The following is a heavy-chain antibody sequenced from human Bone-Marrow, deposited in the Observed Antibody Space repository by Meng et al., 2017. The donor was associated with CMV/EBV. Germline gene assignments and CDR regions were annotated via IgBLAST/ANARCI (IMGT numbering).Heavy chain of an antibody. Sequence: GGSLRLSCAASGFYFHFYVMHWVRQAPGSGLEWVSSIRFDGNNESYADSVKGRFSISRDNSKNTLYLQMNSVRDEDTAVYYCARGRIVDAVVVPAAIRENAFDIWGQGTMVTVSS. J-gene: IGHJ3*02. CDR1: GFYFHFYV. CDR2: IRFDGNNE. CDR3: ARGRIVDAVVVPAAIRENAFDI. V-gene: IGHV3-30*02. D-gene: IGHD2-2*02.